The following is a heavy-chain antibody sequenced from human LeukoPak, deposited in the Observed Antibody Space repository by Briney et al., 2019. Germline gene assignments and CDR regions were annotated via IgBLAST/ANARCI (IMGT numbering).Heavy chain of an antibody. CDR3: AREVAVAGSYYFDY. V-gene: IGHV1-18*01. Sequence: GASVKVSCKASGYTFTSYGISWVRQAPGQGLEWMGWISAYNGNTNYAQKLQGRVTLTTDTSTSTAYMELRSLRSDDPAVYYCAREVAVAGSYYFDYWGQGTLVTVSS. D-gene: IGHD6-19*01. J-gene: IGHJ4*02. CDR1: GYTFTSYG. CDR2: ISAYNGNT.